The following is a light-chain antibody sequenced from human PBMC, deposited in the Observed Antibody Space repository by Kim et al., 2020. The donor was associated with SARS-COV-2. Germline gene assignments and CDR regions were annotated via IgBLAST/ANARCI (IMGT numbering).Light chain of an antibody. J-gene: IGLJ3*02. V-gene: IGLV2-8*01. CDR1: NSDVGGYKY. Sequence: QSALTQPPSASGSPGQSVTISCTGTNSDVGGYKYVSWYQQYSGKAPKLVIYEVNKRPSGVPDRISGSKSGNTASLTVSGLQAEDEADYYCSSYAGSSNFWVFGGGTQLTVL. CDR2: EVN. CDR3: SSYAGSSNFWV.